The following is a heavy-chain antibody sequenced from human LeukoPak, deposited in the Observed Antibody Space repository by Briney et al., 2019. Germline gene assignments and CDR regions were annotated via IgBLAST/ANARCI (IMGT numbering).Heavy chain of an antibody. CDR1: GFTFSTYA. J-gene: IGHJ4*02. Sequence: GGSLRLSCAGSGFTFSTYAMSWVRQTPGKGLEWVSAVRGGGSATFYADSVKGRFTISRDNSKNTLYLQMDSLRAEDTAVYYCARATYYDSSGYYRGYFDYWGQGTLVTVSS. CDR2: VRGGGSAT. V-gene: IGHV3-23*01. D-gene: IGHD3-22*01. CDR3: ARATYYDSSGYYRGYFDY.